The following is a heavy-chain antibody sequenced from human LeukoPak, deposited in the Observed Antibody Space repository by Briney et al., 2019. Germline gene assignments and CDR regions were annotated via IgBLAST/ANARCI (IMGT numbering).Heavy chain of an antibody. CDR1: GFTFSSYW. CDR3: AREWELRGAYYMDV. V-gene: IGHV3-74*01. D-gene: IGHD1-26*01. CDR2: ISSDGGNT. J-gene: IGHJ6*03. Sequence: GGSLRLSCAASGFTFSSYWMHWVRQAPGKGLVWVSRISSDGGNTVYADSVKGRFTISRDNANDTLYLQMDSLRGEDTAVYYCAREWELRGAYYMDVRGKGTTVTVSS.